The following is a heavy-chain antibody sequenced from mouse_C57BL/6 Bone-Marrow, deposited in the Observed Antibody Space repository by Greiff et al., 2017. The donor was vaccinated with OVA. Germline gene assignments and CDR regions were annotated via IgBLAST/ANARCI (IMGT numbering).Heavy chain of an antibody. Sequence: QVHVKQPGAELVKPGASVKLSCKASGYTFTSYWMQWVKQRPGQGLEWIGEIDPSDSYTNYNQKFKGKATLTVDTSSSTAYMQLSSLTSEDSAVYYCAYIYYDYALFAYWGQGTLVTVSA. V-gene: IGHV1-50*01. J-gene: IGHJ3*01. CDR2: IDPSDSYT. CDR3: AYIYYDYALFAY. CDR1: GYTFTSYW. D-gene: IGHD2-4*01.